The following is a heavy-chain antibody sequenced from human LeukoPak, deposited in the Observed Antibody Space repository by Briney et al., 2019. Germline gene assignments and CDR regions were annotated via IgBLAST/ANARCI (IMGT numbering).Heavy chain of an antibody. CDR2: ISGSGGST. CDR1: GFTFSSYA. CDR3: ANLEAMEPGEYSYELR. D-gene: IGHD5-18*01. Sequence: PGGSLRLSCAASGFTFSSYAMSWVRQAPGKGLEWVSAISGSGGSTYYADSVKGRFTISRDNSKNTLYLQMNSLRAEDTAVYYCANLEAMEPGEYSYELRWGQGTLVTVSS. J-gene: IGHJ4*02. V-gene: IGHV3-23*01.